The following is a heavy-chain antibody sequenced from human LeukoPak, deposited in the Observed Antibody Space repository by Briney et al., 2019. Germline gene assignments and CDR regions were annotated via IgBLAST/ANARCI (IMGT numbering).Heavy chain of an antibody. J-gene: IGHJ4*02. CDR2: IYPGDSDT. V-gene: IGHV5-51*01. CDR3: ARHHNWNDVLDY. Sequence: GASLQISCKGSGYSFTSYWIGWVRPLPGKGLEWMGIIYPGDSDTRYSPSFQGQVTISADKSISTAYLQWSSLKASDTAMYYCARHHNWNDVLDYWGQGTLVTVSS. D-gene: IGHD1-20*01. CDR1: GYSFTSYW.